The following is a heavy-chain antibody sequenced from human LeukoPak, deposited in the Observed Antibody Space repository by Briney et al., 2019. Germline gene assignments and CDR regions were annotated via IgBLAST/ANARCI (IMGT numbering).Heavy chain of an antibody. V-gene: IGHV3-21*01. CDR3: ASESITARYYYYGMDV. CDR1: GFTFNNYY. J-gene: IGHJ6*02. Sequence: GGSLRLSCAASGFTFNNYYMSWVRQDPGKGLEWVSSISSSSSYIYYADSVKGRFTISRDNAKNSLYLQMNSLRAEDTAVYYCASESITARYYYYGMDVWGQGTTVTVSS. D-gene: IGHD6-6*01. CDR2: ISSSSSYI.